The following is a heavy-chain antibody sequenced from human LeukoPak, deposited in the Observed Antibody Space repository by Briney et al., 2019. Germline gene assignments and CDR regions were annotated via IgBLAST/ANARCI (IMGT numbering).Heavy chain of an antibody. Sequence: SETLSLTCAVYGGSFSGYYWSWIRQPPGKGLEWIGEINHSRSTNYNPSLKSRVTISVDTSKNQFSLKLSSVTAADTAVYCCARGDAGGSYVTWGQVTLV. CDR1: GGSFSGYY. CDR3: ARGDAGGSYVT. V-gene: IGHV4-34*01. J-gene: IGHJ5*02. CDR2: INHSRST. D-gene: IGHD1-26*01.